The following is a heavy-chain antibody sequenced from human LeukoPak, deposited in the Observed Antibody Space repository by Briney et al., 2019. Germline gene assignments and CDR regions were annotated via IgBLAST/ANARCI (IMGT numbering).Heavy chain of an antibody. CDR1: GFTFSNAW. V-gene: IGHV3-15*01. D-gene: IGHD3-3*01. J-gene: IGHJ4*02. CDR3: ATGGYYQDY. Sequence: GGSLRLSCAASGFTFSNAWMNWVRQAPGKGLEWVGLIKSKTVGGTIDYAAPVKGRFTISRDDSKNTVYLQMNSLKTGDTAVYYCATGGYYQDYWGQGTLVTVSS. CDR2: IKSKTVGGTI.